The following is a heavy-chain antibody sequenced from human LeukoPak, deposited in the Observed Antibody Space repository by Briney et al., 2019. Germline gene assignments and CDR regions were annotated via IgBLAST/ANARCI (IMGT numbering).Heavy chain of an antibody. J-gene: IGHJ4*02. D-gene: IGHD3-22*01. V-gene: IGHV3-23*01. CDR1: GFTFRSYG. CDR3: AKDKRRFYDSSGYYGGLD. CDR2: ISGSGGST. Sequence: GGSLRLSCAASGFTFRSYGMSWVRQAPGKGLEWVSGISGSGGSTHYADSVKGRFTISRDNSKNTLYLQMNSLRAEDTAVYFCAKDKRRFYDSSGYYGGLDWGQGTLVTVSS.